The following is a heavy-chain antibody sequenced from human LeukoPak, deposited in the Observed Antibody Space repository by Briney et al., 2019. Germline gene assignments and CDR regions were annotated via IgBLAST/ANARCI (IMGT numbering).Heavy chain of an antibody. J-gene: IGHJ3*02. CDR2: ISGSGGIT. V-gene: IGHV3-23*01. CDR1: GFTFSSYS. CDR3: AEVAAAGTGDAFDI. D-gene: IGHD6-13*01. Sequence: SGGSLRLSCAVSGFTFSSYSMTWVRQAPGKGLEWVSAISGSGGITDYADSVKGRFTISRDNSKNTLYLQMNSLRAEDTALYYCAEVAAAGTGDAFDIWGQGTMVTVSS.